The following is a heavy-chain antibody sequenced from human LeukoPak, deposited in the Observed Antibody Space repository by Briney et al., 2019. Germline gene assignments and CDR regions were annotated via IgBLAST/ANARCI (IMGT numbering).Heavy chain of an antibody. CDR2: IYSDGRT. J-gene: IGHJ4*02. Sequence: PGGSLTLSCAPSGFTVSSNYMSWARHAPGGGLEWVSIIYSDGRTYYADSGKGRFTLSRDNSKNTLYLQMNSLRAEDTAVYYCAKRNTRVRGGPCFDYWGQRLLVTVSS. D-gene: IGHD3-10*01. V-gene: IGHV3-53*01. CDR3: AKRNTRVRGGPCFDY. CDR1: GFTVSSNY.